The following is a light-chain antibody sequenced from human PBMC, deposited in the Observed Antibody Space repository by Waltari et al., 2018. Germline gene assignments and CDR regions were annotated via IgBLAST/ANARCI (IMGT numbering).Light chain of an antibody. CDR3: MQALQMPDT. CDR2: LGF. CDR1: QSLLHSHGYNY. J-gene: IGKJ5*01. V-gene: IGKV2-28*01. Sequence: DIVMTQSPLSLAVTPGEPASISCRSSQSLLHSHGYNYLDWYRQKTGQSPQLLIYLGFRRASGVPDRFRGRGSGTDFTLEISRVEAEDVGVYYCMQALQMPDTFGQGTRLEIK.